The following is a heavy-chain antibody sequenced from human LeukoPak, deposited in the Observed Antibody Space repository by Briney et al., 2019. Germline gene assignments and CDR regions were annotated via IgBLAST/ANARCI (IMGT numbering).Heavy chain of an antibody. J-gene: IGHJ3*02. CDR2: IKQDGSEK. Sequence: GGSLRLSCAASGFAFSSYSMNWVRQAPGKGLEWVANIKQDGSEKNYVDSVKGRFTISRDNAKNSLYLQMNSLRAEDTAVYYCARTLWDDAFDIWGQGTMVTVSS. CDR1: GFAFSSYS. D-gene: IGHD2/OR15-2a*01. CDR3: ARTLWDDAFDI. V-gene: IGHV3-7*01.